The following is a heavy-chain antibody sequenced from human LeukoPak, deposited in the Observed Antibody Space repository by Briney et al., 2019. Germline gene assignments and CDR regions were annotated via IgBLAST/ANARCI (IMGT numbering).Heavy chain of an antibody. Sequence: PGGSLRLSCAASGFTFSSYAMSWVRQAPGKGLEWVSAISGSGGSTYYADSVKGRFTISRDNSKNTLYLQTNSLRAEDTAVYYCAKDHQPDRIAAARDAFDIWGQGTMVTVSS. D-gene: IGHD6-13*01. J-gene: IGHJ3*02. CDR3: AKDHQPDRIAAARDAFDI. CDR1: GFTFSSYA. V-gene: IGHV3-23*01. CDR2: ISGSGGST.